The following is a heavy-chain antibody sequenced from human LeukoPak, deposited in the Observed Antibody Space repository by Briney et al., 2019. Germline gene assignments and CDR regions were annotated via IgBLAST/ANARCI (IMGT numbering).Heavy chain of an antibody. CDR3: AKDPPTTGTTFDN. D-gene: IGHD1-1*01. J-gene: IGHJ4*02. V-gene: IGHV3-23*01. CDR2: IGGGGVDT. CDR1: GFTVSSNY. Sequence: GGSLRLSCAASGFTVSSNYMSWVRQAPGKGLEWVSSIGGGGVDTYYADSVKGRFTISRDNSKNTPYLQMNSLRVEDTAVYYCAKDPPTTGTTFDNWGRGTLVTVSS.